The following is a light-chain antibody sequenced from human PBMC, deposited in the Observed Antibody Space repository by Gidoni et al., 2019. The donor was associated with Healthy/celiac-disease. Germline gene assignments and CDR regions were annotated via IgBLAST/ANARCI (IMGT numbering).Light chain of an antibody. CDR2: AAS. J-gene: IGKJ2*01. V-gene: IGKV1-39*01. Sequence: DPVTITCRASQSISSYLNWYQQKPGKAPKLLIYAASSLQSGVPSRFSGSGSGTDFTLTISRLQPEDFATYYCQQSYSTPVTFGQGTKLEIK. CDR1: QSISSY. CDR3: QQSYSTPVT.